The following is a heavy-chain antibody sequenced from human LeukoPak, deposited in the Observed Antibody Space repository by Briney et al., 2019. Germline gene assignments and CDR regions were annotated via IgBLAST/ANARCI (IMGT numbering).Heavy chain of an antibody. Sequence: GESLKISCKASGYSFTNYWIGWVRQMPGKGLEWMGITWPDDSDTRYSPSFQGQVTIPVDKSVTTAYLEWSSLKASDTAMYYCARLKGLYDSSGYSKPPFDYWGQGTLVTVSS. CDR1: GYSFTNYW. CDR2: TWPDDSDT. CDR3: ARLKGLYDSSGYSKPPFDY. J-gene: IGHJ4*02. V-gene: IGHV5-51*01. D-gene: IGHD3-22*01.